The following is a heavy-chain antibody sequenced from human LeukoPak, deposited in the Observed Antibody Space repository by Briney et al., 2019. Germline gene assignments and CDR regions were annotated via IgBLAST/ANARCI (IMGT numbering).Heavy chain of an antibody. D-gene: IGHD3-3*01. CDR1: GFTFSSYE. Sequence: LAGGSLRLSCAASGFTFSSYEMNWVRQAPGKGLEWVSYISSSGSTIYYADSVKGRFTISRDNAENSLYLQMNSLRAEDTAVYYCARAGAGGLRDVRFLEWLLYAFDIWGQGTMVTVSS. CDR3: ARAGAGGLRDVRFLEWLLYAFDI. CDR2: ISSSGSTI. J-gene: IGHJ3*02. V-gene: IGHV3-48*03.